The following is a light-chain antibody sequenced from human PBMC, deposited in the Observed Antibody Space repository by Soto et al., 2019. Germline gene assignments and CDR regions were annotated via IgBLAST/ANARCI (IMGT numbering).Light chain of an antibody. V-gene: IGKV1-17*01. CDR1: QGIRHD. CDR2: TAS. CDR3: QKYNSAPALT. Sequence: DIQMTQSPSSLSASVGDRVTITCRASQGIRHDLAWYQQKPGKAHKRLIYTASSLQSGVPPRFSGSGSETEFTLTISSLQPEDFATYYCQKYNSAPALTFGGGTKVDIK. J-gene: IGKJ4*01.